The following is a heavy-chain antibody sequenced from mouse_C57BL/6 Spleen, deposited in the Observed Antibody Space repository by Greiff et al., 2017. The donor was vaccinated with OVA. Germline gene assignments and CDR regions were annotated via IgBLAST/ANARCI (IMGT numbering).Heavy chain of an antibody. V-gene: IGHV1-64*01. CDR1: GYTFTSYW. CDR2: IHPNSGST. CDR3: ARPAQATLFAY. D-gene: IGHD3-2*02. J-gene: IGHJ3*01. Sequence: QVQLQQPGAELVKPGASVKLSCKASGYTFTSYWMHWVKQRPGQGLEWIGMIHPNSGSTNYNEKFKSKATLTVDKSSSTAYMQLSSLTSEDSAVYYCARPAQATLFAYWGQGTLVTVSA.